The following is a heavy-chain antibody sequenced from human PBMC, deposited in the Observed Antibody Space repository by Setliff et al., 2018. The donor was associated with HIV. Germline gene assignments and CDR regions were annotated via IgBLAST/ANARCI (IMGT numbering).Heavy chain of an antibody. CDR3: ARMIVLSASSPPNAFDI. CDR1: GYTFTSYG. V-gene: IGHV1-18*01. Sequence: WASVKVSCKASGYTFTSYGIGWVRQAPGQGLEWMGWISAYNGNTNYAQKLQGRVTMTTDTSTSTAYMELRSLRSDDTAVYYCARMIVLSASSPPNAFDIWGQGTMVTVSS. J-gene: IGHJ3*02. D-gene: IGHD3-22*01. CDR2: ISAYNGNT.